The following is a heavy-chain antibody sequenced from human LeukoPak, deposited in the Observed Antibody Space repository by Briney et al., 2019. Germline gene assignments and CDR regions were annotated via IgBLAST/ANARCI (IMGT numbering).Heavy chain of an antibody. J-gene: IGHJ4*02. CDR2: ISKEGGNK. D-gene: IGHD1-1*01. Sequence: PGGALRLSCAASGFTFDEHDMYWGRHVPGKGLEWGCLISKEGGNKHYADSVKGQFSISRDNNRNSLSLQMNSLRSEDTALYFCAKRSGAPNNFDYWGQGALVTVSS. V-gene: IGHV3-43*02. CDR1: GFTFDEHD. CDR3: AKRSGAPNNFDY.